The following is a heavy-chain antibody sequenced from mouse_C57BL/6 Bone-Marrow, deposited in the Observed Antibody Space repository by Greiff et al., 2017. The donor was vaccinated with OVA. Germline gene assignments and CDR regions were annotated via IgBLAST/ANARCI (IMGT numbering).Heavy chain of an antibody. CDR1: GYAFSSYW. Sequence: QVQLQQSGAELVKPGASVKISCKASGYAFSSYWMNWVKQRPGKGLEWIGQIYPGDGDTNYNGKFKGKATLTADKSSGTAYMQLSSLTSEDSAVYFCARGDLYGSYYAMDYWGQGTSVTVSS. CDR3: ARGDLYGSYYAMDY. V-gene: IGHV1-80*01. D-gene: IGHD1-1*02. CDR2: IYPGDGDT. J-gene: IGHJ4*01.